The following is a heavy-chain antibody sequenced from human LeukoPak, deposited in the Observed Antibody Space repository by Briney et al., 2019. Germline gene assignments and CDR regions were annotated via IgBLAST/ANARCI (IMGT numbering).Heavy chain of an antibody. Sequence: ASVKVSCKASGYTFTGYYMHWVRQAPGQGLEWMGWINPNSGGTNYAQKFQGRVTMTRDTSISTAYMELSRLRSDDTAVYYCASSPKNSGYDRDYWGQGTLVTVSS. V-gene: IGHV1-2*02. CDR3: ASSPKNSGYDRDY. J-gene: IGHJ4*02. D-gene: IGHD5-12*01. CDR1: GYTFTGYY. CDR2: INPNSGGT.